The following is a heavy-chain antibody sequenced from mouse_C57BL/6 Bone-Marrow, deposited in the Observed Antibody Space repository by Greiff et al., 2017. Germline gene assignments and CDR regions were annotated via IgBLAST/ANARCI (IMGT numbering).Heavy chain of an antibody. D-gene: IGHD2-3*01. Sequence: EVQLQQSGPELVKPGASVKISCKASGYTFTDYYMNWVKQSHGKSLEWIGDINPNNGGTSYNQQFKGKATLTVDKSSSTAYMELRSLTSEDSAVYYCARGWLPHYYAMDYWGQGTSVTVSS. CDR2: INPNNGGT. CDR3: ARGWLPHYYAMDY. V-gene: IGHV1-26*01. J-gene: IGHJ4*01. CDR1: GYTFTDYY.